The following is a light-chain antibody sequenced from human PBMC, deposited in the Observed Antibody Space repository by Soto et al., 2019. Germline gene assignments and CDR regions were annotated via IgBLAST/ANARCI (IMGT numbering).Light chain of an antibody. J-gene: IGLJ3*02. CDR2: STN. CDR1: SGSVSTSYY. CDR3: VLYMGSGIRV. V-gene: IGLV8-61*01. Sequence: QTVVTQEPSFSVSPGGTVTLTCGLSSGSVSTSYYPSWYQQTPGQAPRTLIYSTNTRSSGVPVRFSGSILGNKAALTITGAQADDESDYYCVLYMGSGIRVFGGGTQLTVL.